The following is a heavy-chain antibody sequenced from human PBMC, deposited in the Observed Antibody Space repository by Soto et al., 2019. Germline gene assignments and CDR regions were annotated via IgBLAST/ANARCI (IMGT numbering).Heavy chain of an antibody. CDR2: INHSGST. J-gene: IGHJ4*02. V-gene: IGHV4-34*01. D-gene: IGHD3-22*01. CDR3: ARGRVYYDSSGLHFDY. Sequence: NPSETLSLTCAVYGGSFSGYYWSWIRQPPGKGLEWIGEINHSGSTNYNPSLKSRVTISVDTSKNQFSLKLSSVTAADTAVYYCARGRVYYDSSGLHFDYWGQGTLVTVSS. CDR1: GGSFSGYY.